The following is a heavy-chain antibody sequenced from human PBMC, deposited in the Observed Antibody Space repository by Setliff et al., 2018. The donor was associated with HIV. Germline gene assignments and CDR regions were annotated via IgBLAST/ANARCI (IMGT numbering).Heavy chain of an antibody. CDR3: ATFYNSGSLTSFDY. CDR1: GGTFTGDA. J-gene: IGHJ4*02. D-gene: IGHD3-10*01. CDR2: IIPHFGTA. V-gene: IGHV1-69*06. Sequence: SVKVSCKASGGTFTGDAITWVRQAPGQGLEWMGGIIPHFGTAYYAQKFQGRVSMTEEKSTDTAYMELSSLRSDDTAVYYCATFYNSGSLTSFDYWGQGTVVTVSS.